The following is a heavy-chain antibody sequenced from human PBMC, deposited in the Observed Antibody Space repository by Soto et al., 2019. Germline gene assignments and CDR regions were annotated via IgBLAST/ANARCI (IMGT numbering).Heavy chain of an antibody. Sequence: ASETLSLTCIVSGGSFSGYYWSWIRQPPGKGLEWIGEINHSGSTNYNPSLKSRVTISVDTSKNQFSLKLSSVTAADTAVYYCARAAIAVAGTRIVGGCNWFDPWGQGTLVTVSS. CDR2: INHSGST. J-gene: IGHJ5*02. V-gene: IGHV4-34*01. CDR1: GGSFSGYY. CDR3: ARAAIAVAGTRIVGGCNWFDP. D-gene: IGHD6-19*01.